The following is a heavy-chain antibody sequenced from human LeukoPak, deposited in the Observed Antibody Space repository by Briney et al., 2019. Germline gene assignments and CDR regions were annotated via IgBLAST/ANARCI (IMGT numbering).Heavy chain of an antibody. Sequence: GFLSYDRRNKYYTGSVKWRFTLSRDNSKNPLYLQMNSLRAEDTAVYSCAREWELRPSAFDIWGQGTMVTVSS. J-gene: IGHJ3*02. CDR2: LSYDRRNK. D-gene: IGHD1-26*01. V-gene: IGHV3-30*10. CDR3: AREWELRPSAFDI.